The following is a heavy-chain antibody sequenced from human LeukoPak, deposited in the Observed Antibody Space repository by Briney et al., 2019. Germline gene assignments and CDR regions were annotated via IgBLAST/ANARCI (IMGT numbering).Heavy chain of an antibody. CDR2: IYYSGST. CDR1: GGSISSSTFY. J-gene: IGHJ3*02. D-gene: IGHD3-22*01. CDR3: ARDRFITMIVVVSDGAFDI. V-gene: IGHV4-39*02. Sequence: SETLSLTCTVSGGSISSSTFYWGWIRQPPGKGLEWIGNIYYSGSTYYNPSLKSRVTISVDTSKNQFSLKLSSVTAADTAVYYCARDRFITMIVVVSDGAFDIWGQGTMVTVSS.